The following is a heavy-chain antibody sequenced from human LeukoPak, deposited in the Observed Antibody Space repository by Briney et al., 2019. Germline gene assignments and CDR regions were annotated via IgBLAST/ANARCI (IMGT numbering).Heavy chain of an antibody. CDR3: ARGRGIVVVAAAIPGDY. Sequence: GASVKVSCKASGYTFTSYDINWVRQATGQGLEWMGWMNPNSGNTGYAQKFQGRVTMTRNTSISTAYMELSSLRSEDTAVYYCARGRGIVVVAAAIPGDYWGQGTLVTVSS. CDR1: GYTFTSYD. CDR2: MNPNSGNT. D-gene: IGHD2-2*01. J-gene: IGHJ4*02. V-gene: IGHV1-8*01.